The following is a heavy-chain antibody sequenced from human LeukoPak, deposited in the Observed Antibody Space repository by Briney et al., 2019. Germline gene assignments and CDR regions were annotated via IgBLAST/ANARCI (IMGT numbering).Heavy chain of an antibody. D-gene: IGHD3-10*01. V-gene: IGHV3-30*02. CDR3: AKGEWGMVRGVTIDY. J-gene: IGHJ4*02. CDR2: IRYDGSNK. CDR1: GFTFSSYG. Sequence: GGSLRLSCAASGFTFSSYGMHWVRQAPGKGLEWVTFIRYDGSNKYYADSVKGRFTISRDNSKNSLYLQMNSLRTEDTALYYCAKGEWGMVRGVTIDYWGQGTLVTVSS.